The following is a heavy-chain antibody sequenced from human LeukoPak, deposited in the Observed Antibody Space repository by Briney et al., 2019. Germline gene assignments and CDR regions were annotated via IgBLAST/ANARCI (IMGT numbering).Heavy chain of an antibody. Sequence: GGSLRLSCAASGFNLNSYSMHWVRQAPGKGLEWVAVISYDGSQKYYADSVKGRFTISRDNSKNTLYLQMNSLRAEDTAIYYCAKRGAEVGTTVAPGDYWGQGTLVTVSS. D-gene: IGHD1-26*01. CDR2: ISYDGSQK. V-gene: IGHV3-30*18. CDR1: GFNLNSYS. CDR3: AKRGAEVGTTVAPGDY. J-gene: IGHJ4*02.